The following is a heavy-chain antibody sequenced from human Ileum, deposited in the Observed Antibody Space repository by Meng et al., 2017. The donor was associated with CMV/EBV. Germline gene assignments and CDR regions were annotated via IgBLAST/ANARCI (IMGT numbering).Heavy chain of an antibody. CDR2: ISASGNTM. CDR3: ARVPLVARRAYLDY. CDR1: ELTFSDYY. J-gene: IGHJ4*02. V-gene: IGHV3-11*04. Sequence: GGSLRLSCVGSELTFSDYYLYWIRQAPGKGLEWVSYISASGNTMNYADSVKGRFTISRDNAKKSLYLQMNSLRADDTATYFCARVPLVARRAYLDYWGQGTLVTVSS. D-gene: IGHD5-12*01.